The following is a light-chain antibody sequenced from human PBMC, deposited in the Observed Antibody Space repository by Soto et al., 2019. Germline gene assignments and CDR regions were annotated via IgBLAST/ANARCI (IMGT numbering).Light chain of an antibody. J-gene: IGKJ3*01. CDR2: DVS. Sequence: QMTQSPSTLSASVGDRVTITCRASQNINTWLAWYQQKPGTAPRLLIYDVSTLQSGVPSRCSGSGSGTEFTLTVTSLQPDDSAIYYCQQYDGYFGPGTKV. CDR3: QQYDGY. CDR1: QNINTW. V-gene: IGKV1-5*01.